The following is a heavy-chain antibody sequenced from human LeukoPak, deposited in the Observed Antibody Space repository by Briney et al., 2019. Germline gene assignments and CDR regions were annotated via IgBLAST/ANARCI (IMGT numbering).Heavy chain of an antibody. J-gene: IGHJ4*02. D-gene: IGHD3-22*01. V-gene: IGHV3-33*01. CDR1: GFTFSSYG. CDR3: ARDRGGYCYDSSGCDY. CDR2: IWYDGSNK. Sequence: GGSLRLSCAASGFTFSSYGMHWVRQAPGKGLEWVAVIWYDGSNKYYAVSVKGRFTISRDNSKNTLYLQMNSLRAEDTAVYYCARDRGGYCYDSSGCDYWGQGTLVTVSS.